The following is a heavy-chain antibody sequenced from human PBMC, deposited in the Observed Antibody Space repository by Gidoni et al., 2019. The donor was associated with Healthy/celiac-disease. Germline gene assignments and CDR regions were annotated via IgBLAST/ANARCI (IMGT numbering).Heavy chain of an antibody. CDR3: AKDYDFWSGYHFDY. CDR1: GFTFSSYA. CDR2: IRGSGGRT. Sequence: EVQLLESGGGLVQPGGSLSLSCAASGFTFSSYAMSWVRQAPGKGVEWVSAIRGSGGRTYYADSVKGRFTISRDNSKNTLYLQMNSLRAEDTAVYYCAKDYDFWSGYHFDYWGQGTLVTVSS. J-gene: IGHJ4*02. D-gene: IGHD3-3*01. V-gene: IGHV3-23*01.